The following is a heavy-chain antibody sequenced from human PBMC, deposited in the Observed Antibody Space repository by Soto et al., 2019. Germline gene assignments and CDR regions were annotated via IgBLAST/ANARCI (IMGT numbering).Heavy chain of an antibody. CDR3: ARDPLPDIVVSSGVYYYYGMDV. D-gene: IGHD2-15*01. CDR1: GFTFSSYA. CDR2: ISYGGSNQ. J-gene: IGHJ6*02. Sequence: GGSLRLSCAASGFTFSSYAMHWVRQAPGKGLEWVAVISYGGSNQYYADSVKGRFTISRDNSKNTLYLQMNSLRAEDTAVYYCARDPLPDIVVSSGVYYYYGMDVWGQGTTVTVSS. V-gene: IGHV3-30-3*01.